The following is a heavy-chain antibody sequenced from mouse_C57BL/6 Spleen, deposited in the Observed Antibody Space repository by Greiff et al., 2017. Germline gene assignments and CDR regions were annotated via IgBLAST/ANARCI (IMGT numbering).Heavy chain of an antibody. V-gene: IGHV5-9-1*02. CDR2: ISSGGDYI. Sequence: EVKLQESGEGLVKPGGSLKLSCAASGFTFSSYAMSWVRQTPEKRLEWVAYISSGGDYIYYADTVKGRFTISRDNARNTLYLQMSSLKSEDTAMYYCTRDGGGYFDVWGTGTTVTVSS. CDR1: GFTFSSYA. CDR3: TRDGGGYFDV. J-gene: IGHJ1*03. D-gene: IGHD2-3*01.